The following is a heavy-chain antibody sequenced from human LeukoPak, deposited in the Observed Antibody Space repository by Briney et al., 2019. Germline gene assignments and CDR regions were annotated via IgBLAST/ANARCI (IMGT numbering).Heavy chain of an antibody. CDR1: GDSVSANTCA. V-gene: IGHV6-1*01. CDR3: ARDGGRHYDPTGSFMLDC. J-gene: IGHJ4*02. Sequence: SQTLSLTCALSGDSVSANTCAWSWIRQSPSRGLEWLGRTYYRSKWYSDYAISVRSRITFTPDTSKNQLSLQLDSVTPEDTAIYFCARDGGRHYDPTGSFMLDCWGQGTPVTVSS. D-gene: IGHD3-22*01. CDR2: TYYRSKWYS.